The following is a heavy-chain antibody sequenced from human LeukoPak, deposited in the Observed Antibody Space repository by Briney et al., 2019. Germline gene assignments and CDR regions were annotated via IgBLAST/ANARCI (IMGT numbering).Heavy chain of an antibody. CDR3: AKDKNIYYDSSGYE. J-gene: IGHJ4*02. CDR2: ISGSGAST. V-gene: IGHV3-23*01. D-gene: IGHD3-22*01. Sequence: GGSLRLSCAASGFTFNSYGMSWVRQAPGKGLEWVSFISGSGASTYYADSVKGRFTISRDNSKNTLYLQMNSLRAEDTAVYYCAKDKNIYYDSSGYEWGQGTLVTVSS. CDR1: GFTFNSYG.